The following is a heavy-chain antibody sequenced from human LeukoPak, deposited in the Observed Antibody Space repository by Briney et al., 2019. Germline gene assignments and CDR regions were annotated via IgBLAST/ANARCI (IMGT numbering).Heavy chain of an antibody. J-gene: IGHJ4*02. Sequence: GGSLRLSCVVSGFTFGNYAMNWVRQAPGKGLEWISAISGSGGHTYYADSVKGRFTISRDNSKNTSYLQINSLRAEDTAVYYCAKDQVYDSSGYPTTSDYWGQGTLVTVSS. D-gene: IGHD3-22*01. CDR1: GFTFGNYA. CDR3: AKDQVYDSSGYPTTSDY. V-gene: IGHV3-23*01. CDR2: ISGSGGHT.